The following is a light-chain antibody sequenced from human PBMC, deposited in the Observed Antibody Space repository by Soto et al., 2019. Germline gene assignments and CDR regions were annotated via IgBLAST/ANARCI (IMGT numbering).Light chain of an antibody. CDR3: CSYAGSSTDVV. V-gene: IGLV2-23*01. Sequence: QSALTQPASVSGSPGQSITISCTGTSSDVGSYNLVSWYQQHPGKAPKLMIYEGRKRPSGVSNRFSGSKSGNTASLTISGLQAEDEADYYCCSYAGSSTDVVFGGGTKVTVL. J-gene: IGLJ2*01. CDR1: SSDVGSYNL. CDR2: EGR.